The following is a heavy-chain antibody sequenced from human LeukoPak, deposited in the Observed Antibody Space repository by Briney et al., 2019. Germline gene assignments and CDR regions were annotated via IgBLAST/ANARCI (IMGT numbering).Heavy chain of an antibody. Sequence: SETLSLTCTVSGGSISSGGYYWSWIRQPPGKGLEWIGYTYHSGSTYYNPSLKSRVTISVDRSKNQFSLKLSSVTAADTAVYYCARLLEGWYFDYWGQGTLVTVSS. V-gene: IGHV4-30-2*01. CDR3: ARLLEGWYFDY. D-gene: IGHD3-3*01. CDR2: TYHSGST. CDR1: GGSISSGGYY. J-gene: IGHJ4*02.